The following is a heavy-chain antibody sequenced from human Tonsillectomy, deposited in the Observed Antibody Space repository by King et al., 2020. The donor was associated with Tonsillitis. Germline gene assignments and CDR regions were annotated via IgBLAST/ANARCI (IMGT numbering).Heavy chain of an antibody. CDR1: GFSLSSYGVR. D-gene: IGHD3-16*01. J-gene: IGHJ5*02. Sequence: ITLKESGPTLVKPTQTLMLTCTFSGFSLSSYGVRVGWIRQLPGKALEWLAIISWDDEKYYSPSLESRLTITKDSSKNQVVLTMTNMDPVDIGTYYCAHRRYHSNLYYDWFDPWGQGILVTVSS. V-gene: IGHV2-5*02. CDR2: ISWDDEK. CDR3: AHRRYHSNLYYDWFDP.